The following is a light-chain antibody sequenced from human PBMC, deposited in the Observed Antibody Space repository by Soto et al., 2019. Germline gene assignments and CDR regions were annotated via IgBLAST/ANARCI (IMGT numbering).Light chain of an antibody. CDR3: QQYGSLPIT. Sequence: IVLTQSPGTLSLAPEERATLSCWASQSVSSSYLAWYQQKPGQAPRLXIYGASSRATGIPDRFSGSGSGTDFTLTISRVAPEDFAVYYCQQYGSLPITFGQGTRLEIK. CDR2: GAS. CDR1: QSVSSSY. V-gene: IGKV3-20*01. J-gene: IGKJ5*01.